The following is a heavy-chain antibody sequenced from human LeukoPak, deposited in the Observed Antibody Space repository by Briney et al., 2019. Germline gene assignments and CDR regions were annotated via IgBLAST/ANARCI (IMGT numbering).Heavy chain of an antibody. Sequence: SGTPSLPSSVSGVSIISYYWRWMRRPAGKEGEGIVRIHSSGSTNYNPSLKSRVTMSVDTSKNQVSLKLSSVTAADTAVYYCARGPYSSAWFIFDLWGQGTLVTVSS. CDR2: IHSSGST. D-gene: IGHD6-19*01. CDR1: GVSIISYY. CDR3: ARGPYSSAWFIFDL. V-gene: IGHV4-4*07. J-gene: IGHJ5*02.